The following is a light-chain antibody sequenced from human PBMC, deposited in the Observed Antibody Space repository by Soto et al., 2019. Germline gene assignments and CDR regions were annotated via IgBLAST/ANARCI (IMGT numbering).Light chain of an antibody. CDR1: TFNVTNNY. J-gene: IGLJ7*01. CDR3: ASWDDSLSETV. V-gene: IGLV1-47*01. CDR2: STI. Sequence: QSVLPQPPSLSGTPGQRGPISCSGSTFNVTNNYVYWYQQFAGTGPKLLISSTIRRPSGVPDRFSGSQSGSSASLAISGLRPEDEADYYCASWDDSLSETVFGGGTQLTVL.